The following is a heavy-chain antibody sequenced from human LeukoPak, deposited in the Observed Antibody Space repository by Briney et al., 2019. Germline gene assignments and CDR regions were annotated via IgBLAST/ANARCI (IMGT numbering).Heavy chain of an antibody. D-gene: IGHD2-2*01. V-gene: IGHV1-18*01. CDR1: GYIFTSYG. J-gene: IGHJ4*02. CDR3: ARAMGTIVVVPAAYDY. Sequence: GASVKVSCTASGYIFTSYGMSWVRQAPGQGLEWMGLISAYNGNTNYAQKLQGRVTMTTDTSTSTAYMELRSLRSDDTAVYYCARAMGTIVVVPAAYDYWGQGTLVTVSS. CDR2: ISAYNGNT.